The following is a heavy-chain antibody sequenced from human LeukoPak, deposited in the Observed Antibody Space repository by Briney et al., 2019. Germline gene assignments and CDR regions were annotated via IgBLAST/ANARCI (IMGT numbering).Heavy chain of an antibody. D-gene: IGHD2-15*01. Sequence: GGSLRLSCAASGFTFSGYSMNWVRQAPGKGLEWVSSISSSSSYIYYADSVKGRFTISRDNAKNSLYLQMNSLRAEDTAVYYCARELGRYCSGGSCYPLDYWGQGTLVTVSS. J-gene: IGHJ4*02. CDR3: ARELGRYCSGGSCYPLDY. CDR1: GFTFSGYS. V-gene: IGHV3-21*01. CDR2: ISSSSSYI.